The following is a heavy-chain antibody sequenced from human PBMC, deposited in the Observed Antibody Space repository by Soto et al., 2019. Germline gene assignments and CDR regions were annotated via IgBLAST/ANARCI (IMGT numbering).Heavy chain of an antibody. CDR1: GGSISDYQ. CDR2: IYYSGRT. CDR3: ARMRGLGEISPYFDY. V-gene: IGHV4-59*01. D-gene: IGHD3-16*02. J-gene: IGHJ4*02. Sequence: QVQLQESGPGLVKPSATLSLTCSVSGGSISDYQWNWIRQPPGKGLEWIGYIYYSGRTNYNPSLKSRVTLALDSSTKQFSRRLRSGTAADTAVYYWARMRGLGEISPYFDYWGQGTLVTVSS.